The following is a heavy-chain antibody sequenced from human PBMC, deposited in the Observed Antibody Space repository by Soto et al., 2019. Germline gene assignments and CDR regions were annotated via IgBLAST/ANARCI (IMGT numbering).Heavy chain of an antibody. V-gene: IGHV4-31*03. J-gene: IGHJ4*02. CDR3: ARVSIGGLVRGVFDY. Sequence: SETLSLTCTVSGGSISSGGYYWSWIRQHPGKGLEWIGYIYYSGSTYYNPSLKSRVTISVDTSKNQFSLKLSSVTAADTAVYYCARVSIGGLVRGVFDYWGQGTLVTVSS. D-gene: IGHD3-10*01. CDR2: IYYSGST. CDR1: GGSISSGGYY.